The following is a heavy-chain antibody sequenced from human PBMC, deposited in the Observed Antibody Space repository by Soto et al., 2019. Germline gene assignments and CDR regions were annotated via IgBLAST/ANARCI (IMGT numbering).Heavy chain of an antibody. CDR2: INSDGSST. J-gene: IGHJ4*02. CDR3: VRTSLVVAAATREDY. D-gene: IGHD2-15*01. CDR1: GFTFRSYW. V-gene: IGHV3-74*01. Sequence: EVQLVESGGGLVQPGGSLRLSCAASGFTFRSYWMHWVRQAPGKGLVWVSRINSDGSSTSYADSVKGRFTIARDNAKNTLELQMNSLRAEDTAVYYCVRTSLVVAAATREDYWGQGTLVTVSS.